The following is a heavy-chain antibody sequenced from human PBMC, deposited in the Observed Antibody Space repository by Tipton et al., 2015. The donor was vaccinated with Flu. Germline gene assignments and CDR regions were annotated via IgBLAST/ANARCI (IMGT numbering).Heavy chain of an antibody. J-gene: IGHJ3*02. Sequence: TLSLTCAVYGGSFSGYYWSWIRQPPGKGLEWIGEINHSGSTNYNPSLKSRVTISVDTSKNQFSLKLSSVTAADTAVYYCARTSSGWYTIEGAFDIWGQGTMVTVSS. CDR3: ARTSSGWYTIEGAFDI. V-gene: IGHV4-34*01. D-gene: IGHD6-19*01. CDR1: GGSFSGYY. CDR2: INHSGST.